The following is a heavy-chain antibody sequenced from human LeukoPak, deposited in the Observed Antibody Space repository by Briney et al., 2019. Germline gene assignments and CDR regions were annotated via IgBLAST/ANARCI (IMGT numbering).Heavy chain of an antibody. D-gene: IGHD3-9*01. CDR1: GFTFSSYE. CDR3: ARDPYYDILTGLPPYHYYGMDV. V-gene: IGHV3-48*03. CDR2: ISSSGSTI. J-gene: IGHJ6*04. Sequence: GGSLRLSCAASGFTFSSYEMNWVRQAPGKGLEWVSYISSSGSTIYYADSVKGRFTISRDNAKNSLYLQMNSLRAEDTAVYYCARDPYYDILTGLPPYHYYGMDVWGKGTTVTVSS.